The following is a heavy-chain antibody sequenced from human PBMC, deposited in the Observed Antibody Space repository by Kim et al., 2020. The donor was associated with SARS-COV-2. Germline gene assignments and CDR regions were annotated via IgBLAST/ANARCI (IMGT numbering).Heavy chain of an antibody. J-gene: IGHJ4*02. Sequence: SETLSLTCAVSGGSISSSNWWSWVRQPPGKGLEWIGEIYHSGSTNYNPSLKSRVTISVDKSKNQFSLKLSSVTAADTAVYYCARGAAAGTHYYFDYWGQGTLVTVSS. D-gene: IGHD6-13*01. CDR3: ARGAAAGTHYYFDY. CDR1: GGSISSSNW. V-gene: IGHV4-4*02. CDR2: IYHSGST.